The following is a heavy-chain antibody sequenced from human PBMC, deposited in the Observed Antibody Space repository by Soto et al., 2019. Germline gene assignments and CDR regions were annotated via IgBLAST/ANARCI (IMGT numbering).Heavy chain of an antibody. CDR1: GGTFSSYA. Sequence: ASVKVSCKASGGTFSSYAISWVRQAPGQGLEWMGGIIPIFGTANYAQKFQGRVTITADESTSTAYMELSSLRSEDTAVCYCARGEADIVATLLHYYYGMDVWGQGTTVTVSS. V-gene: IGHV1-69*13. CDR2: IIPIFGTA. D-gene: IGHD5-12*01. J-gene: IGHJ6*02. CDR3: ARGEADIVATLLHYYYGMDV.